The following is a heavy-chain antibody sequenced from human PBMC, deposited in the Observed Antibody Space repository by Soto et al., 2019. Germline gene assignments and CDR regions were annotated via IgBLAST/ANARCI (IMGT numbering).Heavy chain of an antibody. V-gene: IGHV3-74*01. CDR1: GFTFNNQD. Sequence: GGSLRLSCAASGFTFNNQDMGWVRQAPGKGLVWVSRINSDGSSTNYADSVKGRFTISRDNAKNTLYLQMNSLRAEDTAVYYCARDQSGVDYYYGMDVWGKGTTVTVSS. CDR3: ARDQSGVDYYYGMDV. J-gene: IGHJ6*04. CDR2: INSDGSST.